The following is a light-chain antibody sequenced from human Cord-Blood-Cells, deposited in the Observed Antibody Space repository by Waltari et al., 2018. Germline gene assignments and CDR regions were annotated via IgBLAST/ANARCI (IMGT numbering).Light chain of an antibody. J-gene: IGKJ1*01. V-gene: IGKV1-39*01. CDR2: AAS. CDR3: QQSYSTPWT. Sequence: DIQMTQSPSSLSASVGDRVTITCRASQSISSYLNWYQQKPGKAPKLLIYAASSLQSGVPSRSSGSGSVTDFTLTISRLQPAAFATYYCQQSYSTPWTFGQGTKVEI. CDR1: QSISSY.